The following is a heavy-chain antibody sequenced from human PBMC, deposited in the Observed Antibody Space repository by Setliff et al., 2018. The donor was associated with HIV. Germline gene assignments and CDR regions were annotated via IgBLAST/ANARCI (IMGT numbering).Heavy chain of an antibody. V-gene: IGHV4-39*02. J-gene: IGHJ4*02. CDR2: IYYTGFA. CDR1: GDSMSSGSYF. D-gene: IGHD1-1*01. CDR3: AREGRGDPAVATTRIDY. Sequence: SETLSLTCSVSGDSMSSGSYFWGWIRQTPGKGLEWIGNIYYTGFAYYNPSLKSRVTISLDTSKTHFYLNLTSVTDADMAVYFCAREGRGDPAVATTRIDYWGQGKLVTVSS.